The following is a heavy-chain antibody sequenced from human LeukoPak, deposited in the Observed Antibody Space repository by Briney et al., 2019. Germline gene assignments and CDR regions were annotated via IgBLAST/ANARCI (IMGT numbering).Heavy chain of an antibody. CDR2: ISGSTGST. D-gene: IGHD2-2*01. CDR3: ARVGRDCSSINCYWADWFDP. V-gene: IGHV1-18*01. Sequence: ASVKVSCKASGYTFSTYGITWVREAPGQGPEWVGWISGSTGSTHYAQAVQGRVTMTTDTSTGTAYMELRSLRPDDTAVYYCARVGRDCSSINCYWADWFDPWGQGTLVIVSS. CDR1: GYTFSTYG. J-gene: IGHJ5*02.